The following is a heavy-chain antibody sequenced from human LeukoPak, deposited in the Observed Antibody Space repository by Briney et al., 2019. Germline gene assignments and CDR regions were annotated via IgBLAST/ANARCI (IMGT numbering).Heavy chain of an antibody. J-gene: IGHJ5*02. CDR2: IYYSGST. Sequence: SETLSLTCTVSGGSISSYYWHWIRQPPGKGLEWIGFIYYSGSTNYNPSLKSGVTISVDTSKNQVSLKLSSVTAADTAVYYCARSGAYGWFDPWGQGTLVTVSS. CDR3: ARSGAYGWFDP. CDR1: GGSISSYY. V-gene: IGHV4-59*01. D-gene: IGHD2-21*01.